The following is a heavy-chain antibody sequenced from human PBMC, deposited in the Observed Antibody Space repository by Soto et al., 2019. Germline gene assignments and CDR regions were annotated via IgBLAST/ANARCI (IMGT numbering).Heavy chain of an antibody. CDR3: ARGGSELDY. Sequence: GSLRLSCTGSGFTFSSYWMHWVRQAPGKGLVWVSRSNDDVSSTSYADSVKGRFTISRDNAKNTLYLQMNSLRAEDTAVYYCARGGSELDYWGQGTLVTVSS. CDR1: GFTFSSYW. CDR2: SNDDVSST. V-gene: IGHV3-74*01. J-gene: IGHJ4*02. D-gene: IGHD2-15*01.